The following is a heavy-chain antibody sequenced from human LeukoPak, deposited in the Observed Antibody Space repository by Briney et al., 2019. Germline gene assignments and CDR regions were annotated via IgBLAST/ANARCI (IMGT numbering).Heavy chain of an antibody. CDR1: GGPFSGYY. J-gene: IGHJ5*02. V-gene: IGHV4-34*01. CDR3: ARGSSFDP. Sequence: WSTLSLTCAVYGGPFSGYYCRWIRQPPGKGLEWIGEINHSGSTNYNPSLKSRVTISVDTSKNQFSLRLSSVTAADTAVYYCARGSSFDPWGQGTLVTVSS. CDR2: INHSGST.